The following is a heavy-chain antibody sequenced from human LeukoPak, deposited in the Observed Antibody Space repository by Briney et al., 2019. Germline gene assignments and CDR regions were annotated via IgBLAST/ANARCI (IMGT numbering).Heavy chain of an antibody. CDR2: IYPDDSDT. CDR3: ARHHRKYSGSLRGALDH. CDR1: GYSFTNYW. V-gene: IGHV5-51*01. J-gene: IGHJ5*02. Sequence: GESLKISCKGSGYSFTNYWIGWVRQMPGKGLEWMGIIYPDDSDTRYNPSLQGQVTISADKSTGTVSLQWSSLKASDTAIYYCARHHRKYSGSLRGALDHWGQGTLVTVSS. D-gene: IGHD1-26*01.